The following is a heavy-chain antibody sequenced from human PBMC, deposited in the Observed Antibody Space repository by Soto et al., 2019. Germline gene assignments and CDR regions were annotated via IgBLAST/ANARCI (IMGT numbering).Heavy chain of an antibody. D-gene: IGHD3-3*01. J-gene: IGHJ5*02. CDR3: ARGGGTILAPLP. CDR1: GYTFTGYY. V-gene: IGHV1-2*02. Sequence: ASVKVSCKASGYTFTGYYIHWVRQAPGQGLEWMGYINPNSGATKYAQKFQGRVTLTRDTSISTAYMELTMLRSDDTAVYYCARGGGTILAPLPWGQGTLVTVSS. CDR2: INPNSGAT.